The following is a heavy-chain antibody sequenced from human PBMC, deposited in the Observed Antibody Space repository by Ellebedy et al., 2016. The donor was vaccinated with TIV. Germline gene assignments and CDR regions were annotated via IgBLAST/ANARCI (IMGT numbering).Heavy chain of an antibody. V-gene: IGHV5-10-1*01. CDR3: GRHPYYYDSSGPYGEDYFEY. CDR1: GYRFTSYY. J-gene: IGHJ4*02. Sequence: GESLKISCKGSGYRFTSYYISWVRQMPGKGLEWMGRIDPSDSFTKYSPSFQGHVTISADKSNSTAYLQWSSLKASDTAMYYCGRHPYYYDSSGPYGEDYFEYWGQGTPVTVSS. CDR2: IDPSDSFT. D-gene: IGHD3-22*01.